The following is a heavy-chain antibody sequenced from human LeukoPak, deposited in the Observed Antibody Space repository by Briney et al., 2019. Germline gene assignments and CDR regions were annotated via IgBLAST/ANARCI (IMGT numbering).Heavy chain of an antibody. CDR1: XXTLTXLS. J-gene: IGHJ4*02. CDR3: ATVRGEKDYFDY. Sequence: VSXXTLTXLSMHWVRQAPGKGLEGMGGFYPEDGETIYAQKFQGRVTMTEDTSTDTAYMELSSLRSEDTAVYYCATVRGEKDYFDYWGQGTLVTVSS. D-gene: IGHD7-27*01. CDR2: FYPEDGET. V-gene: IGHV1-24*01.